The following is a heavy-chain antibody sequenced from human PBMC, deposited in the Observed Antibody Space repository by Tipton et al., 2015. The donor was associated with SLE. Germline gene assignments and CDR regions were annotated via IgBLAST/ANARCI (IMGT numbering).Heavy chain of an antibody. CDR1: GGSISSDDYY. CDR2: TSKSGST. D-gene: IGHD3/OR15-3a*01. J-gene: IGHJ6*03. V-gene: IGHV4-31*02. CDR3: ARAPGLDRDYYYYYYMDV. Sequence: LRLSCTVSGGSISSDDYYWTWIRQHPGKGLEWIGYTSKSGSTYYNPSLKSRVTISVDTSKNQFSLKLSSVTAADTAVYYCARAPGLDRDYYYYYYMDVWGKGTTVTVSS.